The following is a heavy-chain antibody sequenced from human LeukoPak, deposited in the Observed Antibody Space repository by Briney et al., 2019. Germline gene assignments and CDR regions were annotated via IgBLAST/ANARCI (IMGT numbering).Heavy chain of an antibody. Sequence: GGPLRLSCAASGFTFDDYGMHWVRHAPGKGLEWVSGISWNSGSIIYADSVKGRFTISRDNAKNSLYLQMNSLRAEDTAVYYCAELGITMIGGVWGKGTTVTISS. D-gene: IGHD3-10*02. CDR3: AELGITMIGGV. CDR1: GFTFDDYG. V-gene: IGHV3-9*01. CDR2: ISWNSGSI. J-gene: IGHJ6*04.